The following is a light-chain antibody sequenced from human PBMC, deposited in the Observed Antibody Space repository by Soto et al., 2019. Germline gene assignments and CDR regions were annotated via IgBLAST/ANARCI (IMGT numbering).Light chain of an antibody. V-gene: IGLV2-14*03. J-gene: IGLJ1*01. CDR2: DVS. CDR1: SSDVGGYNY. Sequence: QSVLTQPASVSGSPGQSSTISCTGTSSDVGGYNYVSWYQHHPGKAPKLMIYDVSDRPSGVSNRFSGSKSGNTASLTISGLQAEDEADYYCSSYTGTSTLNVFGTGTKVTVL. CDR3: SSYTGTSTLNV.